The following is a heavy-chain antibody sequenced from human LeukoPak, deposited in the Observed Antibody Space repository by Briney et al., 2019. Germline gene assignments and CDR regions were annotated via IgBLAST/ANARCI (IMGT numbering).Heavy chain of an antibody. D-gene: IGHD2-2*02. CDR1: GGSISSGGYY. Sequence: KSSETLSLTCTVSGGSISSGGYYWSWIRQHPGKGLECIGYIYYSGSTNYNPSLKSRVTISVDTSKNQFSLKLSSVTAADTAVYYCARTPDTLNYYYYGMDVWGQGTTVTVSS. CDR3: ARTPDTLNYYYYGMDV. J-gene: IGHJ6*02. V-gene: IGHV4-61*08. CDR2: IYYSGST.